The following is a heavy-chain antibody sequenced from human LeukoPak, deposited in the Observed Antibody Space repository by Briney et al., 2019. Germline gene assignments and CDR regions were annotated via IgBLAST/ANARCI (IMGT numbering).Heavy chain of an antibody. D-gene: IGHD1-14*01. Sequence: SETLSLTCAVYGGSFSGYYWSWIRQPPGKGLEWIGEIKHSGSTNYNPSLKSRVTISVDTSKNQFSLKLSSVTAADTAVYYCARGRDRYYYYMDVWGKGTTVTVSS. CDR1: GGSFSGYY. V-gene: IGHV4-34*01. J-gene: IGHJ6*03. CDR2: IKHSGST. CDR3: ARGRDRYYYYMDV.